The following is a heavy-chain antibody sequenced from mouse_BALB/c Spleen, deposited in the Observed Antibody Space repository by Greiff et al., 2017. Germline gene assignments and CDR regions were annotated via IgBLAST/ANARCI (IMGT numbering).Heavy chain of an antibody. D-gene: IGHD2-14*01. Sequence: EVQGVESGAELVKPGASVKLSCTASGFNIKDTYMHWVKQRPEQGLEWIGRIDPANGNTKYDPKFQGKATITADTSSNTAYLQLSSLTSEDTAVYYCARAYYRYDDYAMDYWGQGTSVTVSS. CDR3: ARAYYRYDDYAMDY. CDR1: GFNIKDTY. J-gene: IGHJ4*01. CDR2: IDPANGNT. V-gene: IGHV14-3*02.